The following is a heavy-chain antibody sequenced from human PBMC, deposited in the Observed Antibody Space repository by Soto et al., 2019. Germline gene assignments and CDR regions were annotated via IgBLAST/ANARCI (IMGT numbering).Heavy chain of an antibody. CDR1: GFTFSSYS. V-gene: IGHV3-48*02. CDR3: ARDPWSGPALSDY. D-gene: IGHD3-3*01. Sequence: EVQLVESGGGLVQPGGSLRLSCAASGFTFSSYSMNWVRQAPGKGLEWVSSIRSSGNTIYYADFVKGRFTISRDNAKNSPYLQMNSLRDEDTAVYYCARDPWSGPALSDYWGQGTLVTVSS. CDR2: IRSSGNTI. J-gene: IGHJ4*02.